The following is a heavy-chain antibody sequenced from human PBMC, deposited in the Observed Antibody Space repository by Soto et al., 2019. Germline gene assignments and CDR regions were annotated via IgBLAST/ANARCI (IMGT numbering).Heavy chain of an antibody. CDR3: ASSSXXXXDV. CDR2: IYYSGXT. CDR1: GGSISSGYYY. J-gene: IGHJ6*01. D-gene: IGHD3-10*01. V-gene: IGHV4-30-4*01. Sequence: SETLSLTCSVSGGSISSGYYYWSWIRQPPGKDLEWIGNIYYSGXTYXXXSLKSRLIISIDTSKNXFSLKVGSVTAAXXXXYYXASSSXXXXDVXXXGTTV.